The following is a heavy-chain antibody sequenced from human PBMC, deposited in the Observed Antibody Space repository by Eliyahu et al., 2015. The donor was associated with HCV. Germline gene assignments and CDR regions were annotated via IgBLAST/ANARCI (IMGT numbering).Heavy chain of an antibody. D-gene: IGHD6-13*01. CDR2: IFSRDEK. CDR1: GFSLSDARMG. Sequence: QVTLKESGPVLVKPTETLTLTCTVSGFSLSDARMGVSWIRQPPGKALEWLAHIFSRDEKSYSPSPEGRLTISKDTSKSQVVLTMTNMDPVDTATYFCARLNRIAETGHGDYYYAMDVWGQGTTVTVSS. CDR3: ARLNRIAETGHGDYYYAMDV. V-gene: IGHV2-26*01. J-gene: IGHJ6*02.